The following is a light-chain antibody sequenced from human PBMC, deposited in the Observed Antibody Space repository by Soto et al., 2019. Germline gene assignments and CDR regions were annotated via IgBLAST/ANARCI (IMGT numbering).Light chain of an antibody. J-gene: IGKJ4*01. CDR1: QSVSSSY. Sequence: EIVLTQSPGTLSLSPGERATLSCRARQSVSSSYLAWYQQKPGQAPRLLIYGASSRATGIPGRFSGSGSGTDFTLTISRLEPEDFAVYYCQQYGGSPLTFGGGTKVEIK. CDR3: QQYGGSPLT. CDR2: GAS. V-gene: IGKV3-20*01.